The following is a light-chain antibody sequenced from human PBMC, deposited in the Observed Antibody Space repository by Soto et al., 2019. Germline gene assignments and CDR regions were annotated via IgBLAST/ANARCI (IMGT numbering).Light chain of an antibody. Sequence: QSVLTQPPSVSGSPGLSVTISCTGSSSDIGSCTRVSWYQQPPASAPKLLIYEVTRRASGAPDRFSGSASGNTASLTISGVQDEDEADYYCSSYTSFDTVIFGGGTKVTVL. CDR2: EVT. J-gene: IGLJ2*01. CDR1: SSDIGSCTR. CDR3: SSYTSFDTVI. V-gene: IGLV2-18*02.